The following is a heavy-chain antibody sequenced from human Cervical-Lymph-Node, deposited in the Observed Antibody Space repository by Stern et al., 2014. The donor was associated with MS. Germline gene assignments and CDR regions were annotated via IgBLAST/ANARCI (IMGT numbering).Heavy chain of an antibody. CDR2: VRSKVGNYAT. CDR3: HFPLAPRDY. D-gene: IGHD3-3*02. CDR1: GFTFTGSA. J-gene: IGHJ4*02. Sequence: EVQLVESGGGLVQPGGSLKLSCAASGFTFTGSAMHWVRQASGKGLEWVGRVRSKVGNYATIYAESVKGRFAISRDDSKNTAYLQMNSLRTEDTAVYYCHFPLAPRDYWGRGILVTVSS. V-gene: IGHV3-73*01.